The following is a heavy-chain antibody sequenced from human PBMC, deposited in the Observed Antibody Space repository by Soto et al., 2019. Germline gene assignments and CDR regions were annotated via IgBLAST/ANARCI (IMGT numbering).Heavy chain of an antibody. V-gene: IGHV4-39*01. J-gene: IGHJ4*02. D-gene: IGHD1-26*01. CDR2: IYYSGSA. CDR3: ARRPKRGSYSWCFDY. Sequence: QLQLQESGPGLVKPSETLSLTCTVSGGSITSNAYYWGWIRQPPGKGLEWLGYIYYSGSASYNPSLKGRVTLSVDTSKNQFSLQLSSVTAADTAVYYCARRPKRGSYSWCFDYWGQGTLVTVSS. CDR1: GGSITSNAYY.